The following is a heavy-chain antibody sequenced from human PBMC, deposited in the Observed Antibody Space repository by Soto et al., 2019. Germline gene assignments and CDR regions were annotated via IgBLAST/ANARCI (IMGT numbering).Heavy chain of an antibody. V-gene: IGHV3-23*01. Sequence: GGSLRLSCAASGFTFSSYAMSWVRQAPGKGLEWVSGIGGNSGSTYYADSVKGRFTISRDNSKNTLYLQMNSLRAEDTAVYYCARRPYVVGANYYYYGLDVWGQGTTVTVSS. J-gene: IGHJ6*02. CDR3: ARRPYVVGANYYYYGLDV. D-gene: IGHD1-26*01. CDR1: GFTFSSYA. CDR2: IGGNSGST.